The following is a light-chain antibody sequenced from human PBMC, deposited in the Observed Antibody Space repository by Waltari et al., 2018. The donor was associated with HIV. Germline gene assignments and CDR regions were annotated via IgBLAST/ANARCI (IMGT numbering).Light chain of an antibody. J-gene: IGLJ2*01. CDR2: LNSDGRH. CDR1: RGHINYV. CDR3: QTWGTGIQV. V-gene: IGLV4-69*01. Sequence: QVVLTQPPSASASLGASVQLTCTLSRGHINYVIAWHQQPPTQGPRFLLKLNSDGRHSKGDGIPDRFSGSSSGAERYLTISSLQSEDEGDYFCQTWGTGIQVFGGGTRLTVL.